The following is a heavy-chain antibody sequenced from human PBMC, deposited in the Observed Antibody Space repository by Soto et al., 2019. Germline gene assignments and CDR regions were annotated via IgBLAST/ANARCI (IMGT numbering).Heavy chain of an antibody. V-gene: IGHV4-34*01. Sequence: QVQLQQWGAGLLKPSETLSLTCAVYGGSFSGYYWSWIRQPPGKGLEWIGEINHSGSTNYNPSLKSRVTISVDTSKNQFSLKLSSVTAADTAVYYCARGNGYYGSGRPSRPQRDFDYWGQGTLVTVSS. CDR3: ARGNGYYGSGRPSRPQRDFDY. CDR1: GGSFSGYY. D-gene: IGHD3-10*01. CDR2: INHSGST. J-gene: IGHJ4*02.